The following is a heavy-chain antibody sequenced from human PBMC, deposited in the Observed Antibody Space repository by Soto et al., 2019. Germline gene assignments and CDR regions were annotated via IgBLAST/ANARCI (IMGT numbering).Heavy chain of an antibody. D-gene: IGHD3-3*01. V-gene: IGHV1-18*01. J-gene: IGHJ6*02. CDR1: GYNFANYG. Sequence: QVQLVQSEAEVKKPGASLKVSCRASGYNFANYGISWVRQAPGQGLEWMGWISAHNGDTKNAQKVQGRVTMTADTSTSTAYIEMWSLRSDDTAVYYCARDAAYNDFWGGVMELYSYNMDVWGQGTTVTV. CDR2: ISAHNGDT. CDR3: ARDAAYNDFWGGVMELYSYNMDV.